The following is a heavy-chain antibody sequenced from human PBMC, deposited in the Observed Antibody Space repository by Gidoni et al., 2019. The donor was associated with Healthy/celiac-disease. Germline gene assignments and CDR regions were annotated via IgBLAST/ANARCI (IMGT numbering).Heavy chain of an antibody. D-gene: IGHD5-12*01. V-gene: IGHV3-30*18. Sequence: QVQLVESGGGVVQPGRSLRLSCAASGFPFSSSGMHWVRQAPGKGLAWVAVISYDGSNKYYADSVKGRFTISRDNSKNTLYLQMNSLRAEDTAVYYCAKGNEPMNPLRPLSKWLPIRGDAFDIWGQGTMVTVSS. J-gene: IGHJ3*02. CDR1: GFPFSSSG. CDR3: AKGNEPMNPLRPLSKWLPIRGDAFDI. CDR2: ISYDGSNK.